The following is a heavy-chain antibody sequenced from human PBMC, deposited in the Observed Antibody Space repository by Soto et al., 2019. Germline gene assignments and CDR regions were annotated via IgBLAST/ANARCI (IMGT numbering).Heavy chain of an antibody. CDR1: GFTFSSYA. CDR3: ARVNGYYYYGMDV. J-gene: IGHJ6*02. V-gene: IGHV3-48*04. CDR2: ISSSGSII. Sequence: GGSLRLSCAASGFTFSSYAMSWVRQAPGKGLEWVSDISSSGSIIYYADSVKGRFTISRDNAKNSLYLQMNSLRAEDTAVYYCARVNGYYYYGMDVWGQGTTVTVSS. D-gene: IGHD3-22*01.